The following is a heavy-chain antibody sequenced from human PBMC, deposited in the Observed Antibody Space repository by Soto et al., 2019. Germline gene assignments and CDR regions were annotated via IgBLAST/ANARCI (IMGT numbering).Heavy chain of an antibody. Sequence: EASVKVSCKASGYAFTSYDIYWVRQATGQGLEWMGWMNPNTGNSGYAQKFQGRVTMTSDTSISTAHMGLSSLRSEDTAVYYCARRAETNGWNGFGADKYYFDFWGQGTLVTVSS. J-gene: IGHJ4*02. CDR1: GYAFTSYD. D-gene: IGHD1-1*01. CDR3: ARRAETNGWNGFGADKYYFDF. CDR2: MNPNTGNS. V-gene: IGHV1-8*01.